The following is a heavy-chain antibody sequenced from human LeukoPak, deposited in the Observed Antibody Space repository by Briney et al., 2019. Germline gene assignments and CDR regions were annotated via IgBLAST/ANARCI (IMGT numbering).Heavy chain of an antibody. Sequence: SETLSLTCAVYGGSFSGYYWSWVRQPPGKGLEWIGEINHSGSTNYNPSLKSRVTISVDTSKDQFSLKLSSVTAADTAVYYCARHLVGGQRRGYYYYYMDVWGKGTTVTVSS. CDR2: INHSGST. J-gene: IGHJ6*03. CDR3: ARHLVGGQRRGYYYYYMDV. D-gene: IGHD2-15*01. CDR1: GGSFSGYY. V-gene: IGHV4-34*01.